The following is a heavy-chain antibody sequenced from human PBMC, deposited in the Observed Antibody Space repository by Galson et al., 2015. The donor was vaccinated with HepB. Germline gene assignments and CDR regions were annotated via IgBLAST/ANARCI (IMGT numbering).Heavy chain of an antibody. CDR3: ARVRGRYQYDAFDI. J-gene: IGHJ3*02. D-gene: IGHD2-2*01. CDR1: GFTFVNYW. V-gene: IGHV3-74*01. CDR2: INGDGTNT. Sequence: SLRLSCAASGFTFVNYWIHWVRQAPGKGQVWVSRINGDGTNTTYADSVKGRFTISRDNAKNTLYLQMNSLRAEDTAVYYCARVRGRYQYDAFDIWGQGTMVSVSS.